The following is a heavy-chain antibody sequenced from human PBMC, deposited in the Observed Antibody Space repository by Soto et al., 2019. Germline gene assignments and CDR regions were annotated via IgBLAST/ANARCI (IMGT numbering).Heavy chain of an antibody. Sequence: EVQLLPPPRRLVQPGGSLRLSCAASGFTFSSYAMSWVRQAPGKGLEWVSAISGSGGSTYYADSVKGRFTISRDNSKNTLYLQMNSLRAEDTAVYYCAKDWGLYDFWSGYYTGWFDPWGQGTLVTVSS. CDR2: ISGSGGST. V-gene: IGHV3-23*01. J-gene: IGHJ5*02. D-gene: IGHD3-3*01. CDR1: GFTFSSYA. CDR3: AKDWGLYDFWSGYYTGWFDP.